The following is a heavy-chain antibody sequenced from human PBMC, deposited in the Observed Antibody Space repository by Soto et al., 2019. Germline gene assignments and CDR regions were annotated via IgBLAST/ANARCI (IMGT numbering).Heavy chain of an antibody. CDR2: ISSSGTTT. CDR3: ARKGPRAARQNH. CDR1: GFTFGDYD. V-gene: IGHV3-11*01. J-gene: IGHJ5*02. D-gene: IGHD6-6*01. Sequence: WGFPRLSCAASGFTFGDYDMSWIRQAPGKGLEWVSYISSSGTTTYYADSVKGRFTISRDNAKNSLYVEMSSLRVEDTAVYYCARKGPRAARQNHWGQGTLVTVSS.